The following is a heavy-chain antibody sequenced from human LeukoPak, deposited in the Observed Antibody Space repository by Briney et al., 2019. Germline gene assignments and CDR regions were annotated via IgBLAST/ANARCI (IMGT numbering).Heavy chain of an antibody. CDR2: ISYEGSNK. Sequence: GRSLRLSCAASGFTFSSYGMHWVRQAPGKGLEWAAVISYEGSNKYYADSVKGRFTISRDNSKNTLFLQMNSLRAEDTAVYHCAKHSQWLGHLDYWGQGTLVTVSS. D-gene: IGHD6-19*01. J-gene: IGHJ4*02. V-gene: IGHV3-30*18. CDR1: GFTFSSYG. CDR3: AKHSQWLGHLDY.